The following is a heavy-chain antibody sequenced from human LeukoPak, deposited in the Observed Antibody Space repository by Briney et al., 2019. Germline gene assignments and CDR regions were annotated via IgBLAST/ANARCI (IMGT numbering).Heavy chain of an antibody. Sequence: GASVKVSCKASGYTFTSYYMHWVRQAPGQGLEWMGIINPSGGSTSYAQKFQGRVTMTRDTSTSTVYKELSSLRSEDTAVYYCATDIVVVPAAPQSAFDIWGQGTMVTVSS. J-gene: IGHJ3*02. CDR3: ATDIVVVPAAPQSAFDI. CDR2: INPSGGST. D-gene: IGHD2-2*01. V-gene: IGHV1-46*01. CDR1: GYTFTSYY.